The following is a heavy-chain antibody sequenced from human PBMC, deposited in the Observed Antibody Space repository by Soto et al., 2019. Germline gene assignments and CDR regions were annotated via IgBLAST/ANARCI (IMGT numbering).Heavy chain of an antibody. Sequence: SETLSLTCTVSGGSISSYYWSWIRQPPGKGLEWIGYIYYSGSTNYNPSLKSRVTISVDTSKNQFSLKLSSVTAADTAVYYCARVDNYYDSSGYSPGPYYFDYWGQGTLVTVS. D-gene: IGHD3-22*01. CDR1: GGSISSYY. CDR3: ARVDNYYDSSGYSPGPYYFDY. J-gene: IGHJ4*02. CDR2: IYYSGST. V-gene: IGHV4-59*12.